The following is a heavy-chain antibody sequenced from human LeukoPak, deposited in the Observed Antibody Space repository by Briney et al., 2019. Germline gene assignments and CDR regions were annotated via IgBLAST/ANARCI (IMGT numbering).Heavy chain of an antibody. D-gene: IGHD3-10*01. CDR3: AKWGSNYYGSGSYYNGFDP. CDR1: GFTFSSYA. V-gene: IGHV3-23*01. J-gene: IGHJ5*02. CDR2: ISGSGGST. Sequence: GGSLRLSCAASGFTFSSYAMSWVRQAPGKGLEWVSAISGSGGSTYYADSVKGRFTISRDNSKNTLYLQMNSLRAEDTAVYYCAKWGSNYYGSGSYYNGFDPWGQGTLVTVSS.